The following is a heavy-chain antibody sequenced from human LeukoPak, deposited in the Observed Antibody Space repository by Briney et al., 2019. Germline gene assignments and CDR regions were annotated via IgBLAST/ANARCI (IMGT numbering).Heavy chain of an antibody. CDR1: GYTFNDYY. CDR2: INPNSGDA. CDR3: ARGPEYGGTIDY. V-gene: IGHV1-2*02. J-gene: IGHJ4*02. D-gene: IGHD4-23*01. Sequence: ASVKVSCKASGYTFNDYYIHWVRQAPGQGLEWMGWINPNSGDANYAQKFQGRVTMTRDTSISTTYMDLTRLTSDDTAVYYCARGPEYGGTIDYWGQGTLVTVSS.